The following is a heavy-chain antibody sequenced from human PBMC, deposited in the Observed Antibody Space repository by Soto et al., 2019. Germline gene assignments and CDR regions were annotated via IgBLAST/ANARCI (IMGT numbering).Heavy chain of an antibody. J-gene: IGHJ5*02. D-gene: IGHD3-16*01. Sequence: QITLKESGPPLVKPTQTLTLTCTFSGFSLTTRGVGVGWIRQPPGKALECLALIYWDDDKRYSPSLQSRLSITTDTSKNPVVLTMTNVDPVDTATYYCAHIPNYYQYDWFDPWGQGTLVSVSS. CDR2: IYWDDDK. V-gene: IGHV2-5*02. CDR1: GFSLTTRGVG. CDR3: AHIPNYYQYDWFDP.